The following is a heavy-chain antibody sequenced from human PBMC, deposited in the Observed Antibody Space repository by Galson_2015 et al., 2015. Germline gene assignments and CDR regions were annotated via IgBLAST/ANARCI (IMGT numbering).Heavy chain of an antibody. J-gene: IGHJ1*01. CDR1: GYTFTSYA. Sequence: SVKVSCKASGYTFTSYAMHWVRQAPGQRLEWMGWINAGNGHTKYSQKFQGRVTITRDTSASTAYMELSSLRSEDTAVYYCARDLGAYCGGDCYEYLQHWGQGTLVTVSS. CDR2: INAGNGHT. D-gene: IGHD2-21*01. V-gene: IGHV1-3*01. CDR3: ARDLGAYCGGDCYEYLQH.